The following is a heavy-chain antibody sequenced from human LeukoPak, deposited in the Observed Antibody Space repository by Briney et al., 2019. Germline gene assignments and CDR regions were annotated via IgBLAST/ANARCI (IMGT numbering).Heavy chain of an antibody. CDR1: GGTFNNYA. J-gene: IGHJ4*02. CDR2: IIPIFGSS. V-gene: IGHV1-69*13. CDR3: ARGGYYDSSGYYYERGFDY. Sequence: SVKVSCKASGGTFNNYAINWVRQAPGQGLEWMGGIIPIFGSSNYAQKFQGRVTITADESTTTAYMELSSLRSEDTAVYYCARGGYYDSSGYYYERGFDYWGQGTLVTVSS. D-gene: IGHD3-22*01.